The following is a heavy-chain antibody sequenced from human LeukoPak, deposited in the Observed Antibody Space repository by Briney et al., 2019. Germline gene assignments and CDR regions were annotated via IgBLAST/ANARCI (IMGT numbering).Heavy chain of an antibody. D-gene: IGHD2-2*01. V-gene: IGHV3-48*01. CDR1: GFTFSSCG. J-gene: IGHJ4*02. Sequence: GGSLRFSCAASGFTFSSCGMNWVRQAPGKGLEWVSYISSSSTTIYYADSVKGRFTISRDNAKNSLYLQMNSLRAEDTAVYYCAKSRDTYALFDYWGQGTLVTVSS. CDR2: ISSSSTTI. CDR3: AKSRDTYALFDY.